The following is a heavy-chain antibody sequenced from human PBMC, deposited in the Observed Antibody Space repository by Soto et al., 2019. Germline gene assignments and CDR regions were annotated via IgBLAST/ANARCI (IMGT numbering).Heavy chain of an antibody. V-gene: IGHV1-69*01. J-gene: IGHJ6*02. CDR3: ARSTPVTMIVGVITTYYYYGMDV. D-gene: IGHD3-22*01. CDR1: GGTFSSYA. CDR2: IIPIFGTA. Sequence: QVQLVQSGDEVKKPGSSVKVSCKASGGTFSSYAISWVRQAPGQGLEWMGGIIPIFGTANYAQKFQGRVTINADESTSTAYMELSSLRSEDTAVYYCARSTPVTMIVGVITTYYYYGMDVWGQGTTVTVSS.